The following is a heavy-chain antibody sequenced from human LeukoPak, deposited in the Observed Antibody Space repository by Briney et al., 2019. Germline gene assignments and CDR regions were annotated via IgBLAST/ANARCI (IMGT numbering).Heavy chain of an antibody. CDR1: GFTFSSYS. CDR2: ISSSGNTI. CDR3: AIHRAGTTVTPYQFDY. Sequence: PGGSLRLSCAASGFTFSSYSMNWVRHAPGEGLEWVSYISSSGNTIYYADSVKGRFNITRVKAKNSLYLQMYSLRAEDTALYYCAIHRAGTTVTPYQFDYWGQGTLVTVSS. J-gene: IGHJ4*02. V-gene: IGHV3-48*01. D-gene: IGHD4-17*01.